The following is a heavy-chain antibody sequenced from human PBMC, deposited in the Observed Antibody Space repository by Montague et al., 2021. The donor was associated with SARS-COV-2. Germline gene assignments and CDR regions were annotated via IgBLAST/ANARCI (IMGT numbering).Heavy chain of an antibody. CDR1: GFTFSSYA. CDR3: ARDRRYYDSSVYPGVAYNWFDP. J-gene: IGHJ5*02. CDR2: ISYDGSNK. D-gene: IGHD3-22*01. V-gene: IGHV3-30-3*01. Sequence: SLRLSCAASGFTFSSYAMHWVRQAPGKGLECVAVISYDGSNKYYADSVKGRFTISRDNSKNTLYLQMNSLRAEDTAVYYCARDRRYYDSSVYPGVAYNWFDPWGKGTRVTVTT.